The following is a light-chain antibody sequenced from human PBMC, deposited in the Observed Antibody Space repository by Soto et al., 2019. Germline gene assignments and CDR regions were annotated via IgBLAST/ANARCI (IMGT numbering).Light chain of an antibody. Sequence: QSALTQPASVSGSPGQSITMSGTGTSSDVGSYNLVSWYQQHPGKAPKLMIYEGNKRPSGASNRFSGSKSGNTASLTISGLQAEDEADYYCCSYAGSRGVVFGGGTKLTVL. CDR3: CSYAGSRGVV. CDR1: SSDVGSYNL. CDR2: EGN. J-gene: IGLJ2*01. V-gene: IGLV2-23*01.